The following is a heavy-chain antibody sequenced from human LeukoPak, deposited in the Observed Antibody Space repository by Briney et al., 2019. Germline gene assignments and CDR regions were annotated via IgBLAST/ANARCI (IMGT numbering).Heavy chain of an antibody. CDR2: INSDGSST. D-gene: IGHD3-22*01. V-gene: IGHV3-74*01. Sequence: GGSLRLSCAASGFTFSSYWMHWVRQAPGKGLVWVSRINSDGSSTSYADSVKGRFTISRDNYKNTLYLQMNSLRAEDTAVYYCAKADRITMIVVVTVDYWGQGTLVTVSS. CDR1: GFTFSSYW. J-gene: IGHJ4*02. CDR3: AKADRITMIVVVTVDY.